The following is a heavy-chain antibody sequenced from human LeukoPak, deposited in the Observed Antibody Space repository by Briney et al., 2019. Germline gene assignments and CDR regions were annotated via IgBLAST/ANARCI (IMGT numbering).Heavy chain of an antibody. V-gene: IGHV1-2*02. CDR1: GYTFTGYY. D-gene: IGHD6-19*01. CDR3: ARDSSGWYRYYFDY. CDR2: INPNSGGT. J-gene: IGHJ4*02. Sequence: ASVKVSCKASGYTFTGYYMHWVRQAPGQGLEWMGWINPNSGGTNYAQKFQGRVTMTRDTSISTAYMELSSLRSEDTAVYYCARDSSGWYRYYFDYWGQGTLVTVSS.